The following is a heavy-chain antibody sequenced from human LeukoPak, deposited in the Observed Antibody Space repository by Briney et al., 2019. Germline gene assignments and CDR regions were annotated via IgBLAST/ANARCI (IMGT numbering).Heavy chain of an antibody. J-gene: IGHJ6*02. Sequence: GGSLRLSCAASGFTVSSNYMRWVRQAPGKGLEWVSVIYSGGSTYYADSVKGRFTIARDNSKNTLYLQMNSLRAEDTAVYYCARDRSLWFGEFPYYYGMDVWGQGTTVTVSS. V-gene: IGHV3-66*01. CDR2: IYSGGST. CDR1: GFTVSSNY. D-gene: IGHD3-10*01. CDR3: ARDRSLWFGEFPYYYGMDV.